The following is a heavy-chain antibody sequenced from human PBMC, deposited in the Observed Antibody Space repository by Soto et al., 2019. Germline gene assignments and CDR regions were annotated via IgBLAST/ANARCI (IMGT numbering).Heavy chain of an antibody. D-gene: IGHD3-3*01. CDR2: IIPIFGTA. CDR3: ATYDFWSGYPGYYGMDV. V-gene: IGHV1-69*13. J-gene: IGHJ6*02. CDR1: GGTFSSYA. Sequence: SVKVSCKSSGGTFSSYAISCVRQAPGQGLEWMGGIIPIFGTANYAQKFQGRVTITADESTSTAYMELSSLRSEDTAVYYCATYDFWSGYPGYYGMDVWGQGTTVTVSS.